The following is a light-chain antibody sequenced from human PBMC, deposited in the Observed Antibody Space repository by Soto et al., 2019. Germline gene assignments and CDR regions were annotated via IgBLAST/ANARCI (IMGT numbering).Light chain of an antibody. CDR1: SSNIGDYNY. V-gene: IGLV2-14*01. Sequence: QSVLAQPASVSGSPGQSITISCTGASSNIGDYNYASWYQQNQGKAPKLIIYHVSYRPSGVSDRFSASKSGNTASLTISRLRAEDEADYYCASYTTSNTFVFGTGTKVTVL. CDR2: HVS. J-gene: IGLJ1*01. CDR3: ASYTTSNTFV.